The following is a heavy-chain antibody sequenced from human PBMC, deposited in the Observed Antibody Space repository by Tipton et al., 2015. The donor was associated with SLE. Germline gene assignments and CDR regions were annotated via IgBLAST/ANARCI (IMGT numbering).Heavy chain of an antibody. CDR3: ARYIVVVRYFDY. CDR2: INHSGST. J-gene: IGHJ4*02. D-gene: IGHD2-21*01. CDR1: GFTFSNYN. V-gene: IGHV4-34*01. Sequence: LRLSCAASGFTFSNYNMNWVRQAPGKGLEWIGEINHSGSTNYNPSLKSRVTISVDTSKNQFSLKLSSVTAADTAVYYCARYIVVVRYFDYWGQGTLVTVSS.